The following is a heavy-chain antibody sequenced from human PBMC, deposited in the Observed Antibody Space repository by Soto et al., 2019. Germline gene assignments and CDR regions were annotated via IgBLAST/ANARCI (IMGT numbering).Heavy chain of an antibody. V-gene: IGHV3-21*01. CDR3: ERYDSSGYYWPYYYYGIDV. Sequence: EVQLVESGGGLVKPGGSLRLSCAASGFTFSTYSMNWVRQAPGKGLEWVSAISSSSSYIYYADSVKGRFTISRDNAKNSLYLQMNSLRAEDTAVYYCERYDSSGYYWPYYYYGIDVWGQGTTVTVSS. J-gene: IGHJ6*02. CDR1: GFTFSTYS. D-gene: IGHD3-22*01. CDR2: ISSSSSYI.